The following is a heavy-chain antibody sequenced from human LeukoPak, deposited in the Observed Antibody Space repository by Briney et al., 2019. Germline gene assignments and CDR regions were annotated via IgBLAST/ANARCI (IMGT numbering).Heavy chain of an antibody. CDR3: GRVAQCSGGSYYPAFDY. CDR2: INHSGST. J-gene: IGHJ4*02. Sequence: PSETMSLTCAVYGGSFSGYYSSWIRQPPGKGLEWIGEINHSGSTNYNPSLKSRVTISVDTSKNQFSLKLSSVTAADTAVYYCGRVAQCSGGSYYPAFDYWGQGTLVSVS. D-gene: IGHD2-15*01. V-gene: IGHV4-34*01. CDR1: GGSFSGYY.